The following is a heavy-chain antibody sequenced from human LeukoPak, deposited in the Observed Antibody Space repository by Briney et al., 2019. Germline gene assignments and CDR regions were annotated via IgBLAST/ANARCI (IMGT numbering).Heavy chain of an antibody. CDR3: ARDSSTSSLADP. D-gene: IGHD2-2*01. V-gene: IGHV1-46*01. Sequence: ASVKVSCKASGYTFTRYYMHWVRQAPGQGLEWMGIIHPSSGSTSYAQKFEGRVTLTRDTSTSTVYMELISLRSEDTAVYCCARDSSTSSLADPWGQGTLVTVSS. J-gene: IGHJ5*02. CDR2: IHPSSGST. CDR1: GYTFTRYY.